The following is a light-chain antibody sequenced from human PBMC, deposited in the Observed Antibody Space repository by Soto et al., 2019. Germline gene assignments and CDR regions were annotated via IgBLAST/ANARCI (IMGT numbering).Light chain of an antibody. Sequence: DIQMTQSPSTLSASVGDRVNITCRASQSISSWLAWYQQKPGKAPKLLIYKASSLESGVPSRFSGSGSGTEFTLTISSLQPDDFATYYCQQYNSYVYTFGQGTKLEIK. CDR3: QQYNSYVYT. CDR1: QSISSW. J-gene: IGKJ2*01. CDR2: KAS. V-gene: IGKV1-5*03.